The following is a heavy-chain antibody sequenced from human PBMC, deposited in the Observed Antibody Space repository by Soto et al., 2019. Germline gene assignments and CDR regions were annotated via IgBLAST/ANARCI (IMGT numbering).Heavy chain of an antibody. CDR1: GCSLDSGDLY. Sequence: TLSVTCPFLGCSLDSGDLYWGRPRPTPGTGLEWIRYIYYSGSTYYIPSLKSRVTXSVDTSTNQFSLKLSSVTAADTAVYYCARGYYTGDYDFLSGYLVPRIPYHEMDVWVQGTTVTLSS. V-gene: IGHV4-30-4*01. CDR3: ARGYYTGDYDFLSGYLVPRIPYHEMDV. D-gene: IGHD3-3*01. CDR2: IYYSGST. J-gene: IGHJ6*02.